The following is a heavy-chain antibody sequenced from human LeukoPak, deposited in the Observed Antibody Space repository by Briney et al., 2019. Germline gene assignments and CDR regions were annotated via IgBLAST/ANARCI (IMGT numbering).Heavy chain of an antibody. CDR1: GFTFSDYY. V-gene: IGHV3-11*01. CDR2: ISSSGSTI. Sequence: GGSLRLSCAASGFTFSDYYMSWIRQAPGKGLEWVSYISSSGSTIYYADSVKGRFTISRDNAKNSLYLQMNSLRAGDTAVYYCARDLARDYVWGSYRPGNYFDYWGQGTLVTVSS. D-gene: IGHD3-16*02. J-gene: IGHJ4*02. CDR3: ARDLARDYVWGSYRPGNYFDY.